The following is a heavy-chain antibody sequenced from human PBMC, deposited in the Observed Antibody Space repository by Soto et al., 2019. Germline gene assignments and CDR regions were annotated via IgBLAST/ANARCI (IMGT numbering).Heavy chain of an antibody. CDR1: GFTFSSYA. CDR3: AKDLSDGSGSYAGRYYYYGMDV. CDR2: ISGSGGST. D-gene: IGHD3-10*01. V-gene: IGHV3-23*01. Sequence: GGSLRLSCAASGFTFSSYAMSWVRQAPGKGLEWVSAISGSGGSTYYADSVKGRFTISRDNSKNTLYLQMNSLRAEDTAVYYCAKDLSDGSGSYAGRYYYYGMDVWGQGTTVTVSS. J-gene: IGHJ6*02.